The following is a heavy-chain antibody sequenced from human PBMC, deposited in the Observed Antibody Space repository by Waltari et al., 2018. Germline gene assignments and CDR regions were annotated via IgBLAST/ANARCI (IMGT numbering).Heavy chain of an antibody. J-gene: IGHJ3*01. CDR2: INPNSGGT. Sequence: QVQLVQSGAEVKKPGASVKVSCKASGYTFSGYYIHWVRQAPGQGLEWMGRINPNSGGTNYAQKFQGRVTMTRDTSINTAYMELSRLKSDDTAVYYCARVPQYYDILTGYYAPDAFDFWGQGTMVTVSS. CDR1: GYTFSGYY. CDR3: ARVPQYYDILTGYYAPDAFDF. D-gene: IGHD3-9*01. V-gene: IGHV1-2*06.